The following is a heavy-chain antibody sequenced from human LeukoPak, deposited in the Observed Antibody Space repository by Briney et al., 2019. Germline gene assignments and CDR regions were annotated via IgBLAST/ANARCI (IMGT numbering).Heavy chain of an antibody. CDR2: IIPILGTA. CDR3: ATTRDYYDTSGYTLLQD. J-gene: IGHJ1*01. Sequence: SVKVSCKASGGTFSTYAISWVRQAPGQGLEWMGGIIPILGTANYALRFQGRVTLTADESSSTAYMALSSLRSEDTAMYYCATTRDYYDTSGYTLLQDWGQGTLVTVSS. V-gene: IGHV1-69*01. D-gene: IGHD3-22*01. CDR1: GGTFSTYA.